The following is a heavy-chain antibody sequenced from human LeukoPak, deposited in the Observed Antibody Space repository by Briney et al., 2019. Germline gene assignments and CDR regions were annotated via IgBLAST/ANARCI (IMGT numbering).Heavy chain of an antibody. CDR2: MNPNSGNT. J-gene: IGHJ5*02. Sequence: GASVKVSCKASGYTFTSYDINWVRQATGQGLEWMGWMNPNSGNTGYAQKFQGRVTMTRNTPISTAYMELSSLRSEDTAVYYCARDRRGKTAGILNWFDPWGQGTLVTVSS. V-gene: IGHV1-8*01. CDR1: GYTFTSYD. CDR3: ARDRRGKTAGILNWFDP. D-gene: IGHD6-13*01.